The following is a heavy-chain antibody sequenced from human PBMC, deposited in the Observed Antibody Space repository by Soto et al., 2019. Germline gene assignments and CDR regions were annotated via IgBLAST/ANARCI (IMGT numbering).Heavy chain of an antibody. V-gene: IGHV3-30-3*01. CDR1: GFTFSSYA. CDR3: AKERSSGWSLDY. Sequence: GGSLRLSCAASGFTFSSYAMHWVRQAPGKGLEWVAVISYDGSNKYYADSVKGRFTISRDNSKNTLYLQMNSLRAEDTAVFYCAKERSSGWSLDYWGQGTLVTVSS. J-gene: IGHJ4*02. D-gene: IGHD6-19*01. CDR2: ISYDGSNK.